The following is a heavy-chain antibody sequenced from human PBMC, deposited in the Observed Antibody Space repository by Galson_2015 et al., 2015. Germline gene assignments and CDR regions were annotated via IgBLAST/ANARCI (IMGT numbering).Heavy chain of an antibody. CDR2: IDWDDDK. J-gene: IGHJ3*02. CDR1: GFSLSTSGMC. D-gene: IGHD4-17*01. Sequence: PALVKPTQTLTLTCTFSGFSLSTSGMCVSWIRQPPGKALEWLALIDWDDDKYYSTSLKTRLTISKDTSKNQVVLTMTNMDLVDTATYYCARIAPDYGDYETDAFDIWGQGTMVTVSS. CDR3: ARIAPDYGDYETDAFDI. V-gene: IGHV2-70*01.